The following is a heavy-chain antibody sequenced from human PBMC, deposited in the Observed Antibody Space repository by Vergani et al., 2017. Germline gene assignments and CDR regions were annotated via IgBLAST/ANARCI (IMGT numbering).Heavy chain of an antibody. V-gene: IGHV1-69*02. J-gene: IGHJ4*02. CDR2: IIPILGIA. CDR3: ARGIEGPDWLLRGTRGPNFDY. Sequence: QVQLVQSGAEVKKPGSSVKVSCKASGGTFSSYTISWVRQAPGQGLEWMGRIIPILGIANYAQKFQGRVTITADKSTSTAYMELSSLRSEDTAVYYCARGIEGPDWLLRGTRGPNFDYWGQGTLVTVSS. D-gene: IGHD3-9*01. CDR1: GGTFSSYT.